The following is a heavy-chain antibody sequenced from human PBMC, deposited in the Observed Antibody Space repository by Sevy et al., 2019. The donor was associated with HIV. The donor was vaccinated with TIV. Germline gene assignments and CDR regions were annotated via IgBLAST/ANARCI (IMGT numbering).Heavy chain of an antibody. CDR3: ARALSLYDILTGYYPGAFDI. D-gene: IGHD3-9*01. V-gene: IGHV4-4*07. CDR1: GGSISTYY. J-gene: IGHJ3*02. Sequence: SETLSLTCTVSGGSISTYYWSWIRQPAGKGPEWIGRIYTSGSTNYNPSLKSRVNMSLDTSKNQFSLNMSSVTAADTAVYYCARALSLYDILTGYYPGAFDIWGQGTMVTVSS. CDR2: IYTSGST.